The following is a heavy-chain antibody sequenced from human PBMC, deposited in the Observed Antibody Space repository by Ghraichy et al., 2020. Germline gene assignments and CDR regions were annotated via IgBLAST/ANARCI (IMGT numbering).Heavy chain of an antibody. CDR1: GLTFSNYW. V-gene: IGHV3-74*01. CDR3: VAAKKSSSSTCDY. Sequence: GGSLRLSCEVSGLTFSNYWMHWVRQAPGKGLVWVSHISYDGTKTNFAESVKVRFTVSRDDAKSMVYLQMNSLTADDSAVYYCVAAKKSSSSTCDYWGQGTLVTVSS. D-gene: IGHD6-13*01. J-gene: IGHJ4*02. CDR2: ISYDGTKT.